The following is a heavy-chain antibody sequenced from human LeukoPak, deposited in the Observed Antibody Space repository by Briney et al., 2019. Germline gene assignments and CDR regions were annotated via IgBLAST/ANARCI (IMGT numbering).Heavy chain of an antibody. J-gene: IGHJ3*02. CDR3: ASATAPYYAFDI. CDR1: GGSISSSNW. D-gene: IGHD3-10*01. CDR2: IYYSGST. V-gene: IGHV4-4*02. Sequence: PSETLSLTCAVSGGSISSSNWWSWVRQPPGKGLEWIGYIYYSGSTNYNPSLKSRVTISVDTSKNQFSLKLSSVTAADTAVYYCASATAPYYAFDIWGQGTMVTVSS.